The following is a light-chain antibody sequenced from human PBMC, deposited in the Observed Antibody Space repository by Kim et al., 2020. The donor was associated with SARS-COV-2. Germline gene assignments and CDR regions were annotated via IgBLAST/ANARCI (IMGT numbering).Light chain of an antibody. CDR1: SSDVGGYNY. V-gene: IGLV2-14*03. J-gene: IGLJ3*02. Sequence: QPITISCTGTSSDVGGYNYVSWYQQHPGKAPKLMIYDVSNRPSGVSNRFSGSKSGNTASLTISGLQAEDEADYYCSSYTSSSTLGVFGGGTQLTVL. CDR2: DVS. CDR3: SSYTSSSTLGV.